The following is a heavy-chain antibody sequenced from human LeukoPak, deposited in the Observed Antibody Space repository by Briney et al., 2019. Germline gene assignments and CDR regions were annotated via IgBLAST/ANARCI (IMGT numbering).Heavy chain of an antibody. J-gene: IGHJ4*02. V-gene: IGHV4-34*01. CDR1: RGSFSGYY. CDR2: INHSGST. D-gene: IGHD6-6*01. Sequence: PSETLSLTCAVYRGSFSGYYWSWIRQPPGKGLEWIGEINHSGSTNYNPSLKSRVTISVDTSKNQFSLKLSSVTAADTAVYYCARGRRIAARPFDYWGQGTLVTVSS. CDR3: ARGRRIAARPFDY.